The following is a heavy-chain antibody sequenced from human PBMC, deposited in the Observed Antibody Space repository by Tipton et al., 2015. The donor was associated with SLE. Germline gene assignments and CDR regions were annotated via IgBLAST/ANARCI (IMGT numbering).Heavy chain of an antibody. CDR2: IYYSGST. CDR1: GGSISRYY. V-gene: IGHV4-59*01. D-gene: IGHD1-26*01. CDR3: AIYSGSYYGHWFDP. J-gene: IGHJ5*02. Sequence: TLSLTCTVPGGSISRYYLSWIRQPPGRGLEWIGYIYYSGSTNYNPSLKSRVTISVDTSKNQFSLKLRSVTAADTAVCYCAIYSGSYYGHWFDPWGQGTLVTVSS.